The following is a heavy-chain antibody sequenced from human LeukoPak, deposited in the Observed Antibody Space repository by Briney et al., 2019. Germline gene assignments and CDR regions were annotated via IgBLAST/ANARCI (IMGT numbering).Heavy chain of an antibody. CDR1: GFTVSSDY. CDR3: TRLSEIIRGPQVIYSFDY. D-gene: IGHD3-10*01. J-gene: IGHJ4*02. Sequence: SRRLSCAPSGFTVSSDYMGWVRQPPGEVREWVANIKREGSEKYYVDSVKGRFTISRDNAKHSLSLHMNSLSAEDTAVSFCTRLSEIIRGPQVIYSFDYWGQGTLVTVSA. V-gene: IGHV3-7*01. CDR2: IKREGSEK.